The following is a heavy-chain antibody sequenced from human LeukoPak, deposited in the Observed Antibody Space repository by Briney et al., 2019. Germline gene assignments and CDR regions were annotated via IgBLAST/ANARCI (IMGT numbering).Heavy chain of an antibody. CDR2: IYPGDSDT. CDR3: AWGGGNSWYYYYYYYVDV. CDR1: GYSFIGYW. J-gene: IGHJ6*03. Sequence: GSLKISFMGSGYSFIGYWIGWVRQMPGKGVEWMGIIYPGDSDTRYRPSFPGQVTISADKSISTAYMQWSRVKASDTAMYDCAWGGGNSWYYYYYYYVDVWDKGTTVTVS. V-gene: IGHV5-51*01. D-gene: IGHD4-23*01.